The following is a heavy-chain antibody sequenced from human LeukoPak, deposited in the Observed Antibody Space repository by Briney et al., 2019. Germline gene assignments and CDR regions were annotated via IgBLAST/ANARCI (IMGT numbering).Heavy chain of an antibody. D-gene: IGHD3-3*01. J-gene: IGHJ4*02. CDR1: GGSISSGGYY. CDR2: IYHSGST. V-gene: IGHV4-30-2*01. Sequence: SQTLSLTCTVSGGSISSGGYYWSWIRQPPGKGLEWIGYIYHSGSTYYNPSLKSRVTISVDRSKNQFSLKLSSVTAADTAVYYCARAPGIPGYYRVFDYWGQGTLVTVSS. CDR3: ARAPGIPGYYRVFDY.